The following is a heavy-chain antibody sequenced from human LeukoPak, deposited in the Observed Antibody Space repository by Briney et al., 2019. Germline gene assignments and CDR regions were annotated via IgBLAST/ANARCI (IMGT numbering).Heavy chain of an antibody. J-gene: IGHJ5*02. Sequence: SETLSLTCTVSGGSISSYYWSWIRQPAGKGLEWIGRIYTSGSTNYNPSLKSRVTMSVDTSKNQFSLKLSSVTAADTAVYYCARDVGPYYYDSSGYPNWFDPWGQGTLVTVLS. CDR1: GGSISSYY. CDR2: IYTSGST. V-gene: IGHV4-4*07. CDR3: ARDVGPYYYDSSGYPNWFDP. D-gene: IGHD3-22*01.